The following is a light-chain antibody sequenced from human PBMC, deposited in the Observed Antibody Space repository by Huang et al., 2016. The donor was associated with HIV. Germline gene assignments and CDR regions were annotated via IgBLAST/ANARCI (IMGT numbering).Light chain of an antibody. J-gene: IGKJ3*01. Sequence: IVMTQSPLYLPVTPGQPAFISCRSNQSLLHDNGHNYLDWYFQKPGQSPHLLICLGAIRASGVPDRFSAGVFGTDFTLIISSVETEDVGIYFCMQSLQIQYTFGPGTRVDL. V-gene: IGKV2-28*01. CDR3: MQSLQIQYT. CDR2: LGA. CDR1: QSLLHDNGHNY.